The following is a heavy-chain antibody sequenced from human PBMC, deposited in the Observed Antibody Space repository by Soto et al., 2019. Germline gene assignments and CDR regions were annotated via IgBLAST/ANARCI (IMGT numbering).Heavy chain of an antibody. CDR1: GFSLSNVRMG. CDR3: ARTSIVSFLFDY. J-gene: IGHJ4*02. CDR2: IFSNDEK. V-gene: IGHV2-26*01. Sequence: QVTLKESGPVLVKPTETLTLTCTVSGFSLSNVRMGVSWISQPPGKALEWLAHIFSNDEKSYSTSLKNRLTISKDTSRGQVVLTMTDMDPVDTATYYCARTSIVSFLFDYWGQGTVVTVSS. D-gene: IGHD2-15*01.